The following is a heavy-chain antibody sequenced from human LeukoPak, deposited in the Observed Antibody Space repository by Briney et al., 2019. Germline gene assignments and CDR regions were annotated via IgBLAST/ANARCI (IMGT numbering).Heavy chain of an antibody. CDR3: ARFCMDEAAFDI. D-gene: IGHD2-8*01. CDR1: GFTFSSYT. V-gene: IGHV3-30*04. CDR2: ISYDGSNK. J-gene: IGHJ3*02. Sequence: PWRSLRLSCAASGFTFSSYTMHWVRQAPGKGLEWVAVISYDGSNKHYADSVKGRFTIFRDNSKNTLYLQMNSLRAEDTAVYYCARFCMDEAAFDIWGQGTMVTVSS.